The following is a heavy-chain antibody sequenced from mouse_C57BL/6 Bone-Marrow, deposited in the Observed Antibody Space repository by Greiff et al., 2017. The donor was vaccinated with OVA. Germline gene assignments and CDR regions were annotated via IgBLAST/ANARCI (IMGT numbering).Heavy chain of an antibody. CDR1: GYTFTSYW. D-gene: IGHD2-4*01. CDR2: IYPGSGST. Sequence: QVQLQQPGAALVKPGASVKMSCKASGYTFTSYWITWVKQRPGQGLEWIGDIYPGSGSTNYNEKFKSKATLTVDTSSSTAYMQLSSLTSEDSAVYYCARGGTYDYDWFAYWGQGTLVTVSA. V-gene: IGHV1-55*01. J-gene: IGHJ3*01. CDR3: ARGGTYDYDWFAY.